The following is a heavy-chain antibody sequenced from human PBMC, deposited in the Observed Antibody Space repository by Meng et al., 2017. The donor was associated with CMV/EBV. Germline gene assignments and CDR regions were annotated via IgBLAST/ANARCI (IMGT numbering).Heavy chain of an antibody. D-gene: IGHD4-17*01. V-gene: IGHV1-2*02. Sequence: ASVKVSCKASGYTFTGYYMHWVRQAPGQGLEWMGWINPSSGGTNYAQKFQGRVTMTRDTSISTAYMELSRLRSDDTAVYYCASSNYGLHYYGMDVWGQGTTVTVSS. J-gene: IGHJ6*02. CDR3: ASSNYGLHYYGMDV. CDR2: INPSSGGT. CDR1: GYTFTGYY.